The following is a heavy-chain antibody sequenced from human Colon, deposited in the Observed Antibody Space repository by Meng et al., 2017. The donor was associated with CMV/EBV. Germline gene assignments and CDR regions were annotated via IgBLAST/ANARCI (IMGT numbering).Heavy chain of an antibody. CDR1: GFTVSNNY. CDR2: TYTSTDRSFADST. V-gene: IGHV3-66*03. CDR3: AKEGRHCSGGNCYSYFDY. D-gene: IGHD2-15*01. J-gene: IGHJ4*02. Sequence: GGSLRLSCVGSGFTVSNNYMSWVRQAPGRGLEWVSITYTSTDRSFADSTYYADSVKGRFTISRDNFKNTLSLQMNSLKPEDTAVYYCAKEGRHCSGGNCYSYFDYWGQGTLVTVSS.